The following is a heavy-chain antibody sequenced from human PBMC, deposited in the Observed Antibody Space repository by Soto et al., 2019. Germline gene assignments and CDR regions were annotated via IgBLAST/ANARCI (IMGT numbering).Heavy chain of an antibody. J-gene: IGHJ3*02. V-gene: IGHV4-59*08. CDR2: VYYSGST. CDR3: ARKRWHAFDI. D-gene: IGHD3-16*01. Sequence: SETLSLTCTVSGGSISSYYWSWIRQPPGKGLEWIGYVYYSGSTNYNPSLESRVTISVDTSKNQFSLKLSSVTAADTAMYYCARKRWHAFDIWGQGTMVTVSS. CDR1: GGSISSYY.